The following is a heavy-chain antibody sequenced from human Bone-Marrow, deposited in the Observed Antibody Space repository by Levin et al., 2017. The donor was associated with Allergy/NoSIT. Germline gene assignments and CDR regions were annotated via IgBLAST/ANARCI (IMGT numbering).Heavy chain of an antibody. D-gene: IGHD5-18*01. CDR2: ITSSGSTI. V-gene: IGHV3-11*01. Sequence: GGSLRLSCAASGFTFSDYHMSWIRQAPGKGLEWVSYITSSGSTIYYADSVKGRFTISRDDAKNSLYLQMNSLRAEDTALYYCARDTAMVTYYYGMDVWGQGTTVTVSS. CDR1: GFTFSDYH. J-gene: IGHJ6*02. CDR3: ARDTAMVTYYYGMDV.